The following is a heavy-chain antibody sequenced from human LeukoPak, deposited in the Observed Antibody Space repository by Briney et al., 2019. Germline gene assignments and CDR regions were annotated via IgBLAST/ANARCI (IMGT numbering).Heavy chain of an antibody. CDR2: ISYDGSNK. J-gene: IGHJ4*02. V-gene: IGHV3-30*18. CDR1: GFTFSSYG. Sequence: GGSLRLSCAASGFTFSSYGMHWVRQAPGKGLEWVAVISYDGSNKYYAGSVKGRFTISRDNSKNTLYLQMNSLRAEDTAVYYCAKVGLVGALDYWGQGTLVTVSS. CDR3: AKVGLVGALDY. D-gene: IGHD1-26*01.